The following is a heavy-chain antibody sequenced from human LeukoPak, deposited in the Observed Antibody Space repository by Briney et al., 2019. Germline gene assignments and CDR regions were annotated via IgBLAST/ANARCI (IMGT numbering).Heavy chain of an antibody. Sequence: GGSLRLSCAASGFTFSSYGMHWVRQAPGKGLEWVAVISYDGSNKYYADSVKGRFTISRDNSKNTLYLQMNSLRAEDTAVYYCAKLGTGIAAAGHFDYWGQGTLATVSS. J-gene: IGHJ4*02. CDR3: AKLGTGIAAAGHFDY. CDR2: ISYDGSNK. D-gene: IGHD6-13*01. CDR1: GFTFSSYG. V-gene: IGHV3-30*18.